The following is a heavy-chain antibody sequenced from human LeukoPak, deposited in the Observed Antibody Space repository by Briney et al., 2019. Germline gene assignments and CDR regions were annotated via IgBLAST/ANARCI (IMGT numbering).Heavy chain of an antibody. CDR1: GYTFTSYG. Sequence: ASVTVSCTASGYTFTSYGISWVRQAPGQGLEWMGWISAYNGNTNYAQKLQGRVTMTTDTSTSTAYMELRSLRSDDTAVYYCARDGGWYYDILTGYCHFDYWGQGTLVTVSS. V-gene: IGHV1-18*01. CDR2: ISAYNGNT. D-gene: IGHD3-9*01. J-gene: IGHJ4*02. CDR3: ARDGGWYYDILTGYCHFDY.